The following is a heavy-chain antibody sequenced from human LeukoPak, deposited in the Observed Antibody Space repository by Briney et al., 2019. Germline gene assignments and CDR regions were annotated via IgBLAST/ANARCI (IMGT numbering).Heavy chain of an antibody. J-gene: IGHJ5*02. D-gene: IGHD2-2*01. V-gene: IGHV4-34*01. Sequence: PSETLSLTCTVSGGSISSYYWSWIRQPPGKGLEWIGEINHSGSTNYNPSLKSRVTISVDTSKNQFSLKLSSVTAADTAVYYCASSADSVVVPAARRSWFDPWGQGTLVTVSS. CDR1: GGSISSYY. CDR2: INHSGST. CDR3: ASSADSVVVPAARRSWFDP.